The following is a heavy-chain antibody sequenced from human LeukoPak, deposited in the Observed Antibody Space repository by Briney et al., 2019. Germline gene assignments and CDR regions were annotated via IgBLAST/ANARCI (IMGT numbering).Heavy chain of an antibody. V-gene: IGHV4-4*09. J-gene: IGHJ4*02. D-gene: IGHD1-26*01. CDR2: IYNGGNT. CDR3: AAGPWELDF. Sequence: SETLSLTCTVSGVSINTYYASWIRQAPGKELGFIGFIYNGGNTNYNPSLKSRATISVDTSNNQFSLRLTSVTAADTAMYYCAAGPWELDFWGQGTLVTVSS. CDR1: GVSINTYY.